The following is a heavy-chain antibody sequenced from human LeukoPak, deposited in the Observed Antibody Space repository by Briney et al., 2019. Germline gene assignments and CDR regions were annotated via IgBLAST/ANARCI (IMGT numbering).Heavy chain of an antibody. J-gene: IGHJ5*02. CDR3: AKEGGSSGHNWFDP. CDR1: GFTFSSSW. D-gene: IGHD6-19*01. Sequence: GGSLRLSCAASGFTFSSSWMSWVRQTPGKGLEWVGNIKQDGSEKYYVDSVKGRFTISRDNSKNTLSLQMNSLRAEDTAVYFCAKEGGSSGHNWFDPWGQGTLVTVSS. V-gene: IGHV3-7*01. CDR2: IKQDGSEK.